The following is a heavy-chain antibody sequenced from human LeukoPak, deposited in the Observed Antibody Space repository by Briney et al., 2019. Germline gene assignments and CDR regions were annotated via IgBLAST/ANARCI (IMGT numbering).Heavy chain of an antibody. D-gene: IGHD2/OR15-2a*01. CDR1: GYTFTDYY. J-gene: IGHJ4*02. V-gene: IGHV1-69-2*01. CDR3: ATDREIDPRGVDY. Sequence: ASVKVSCKVSGYTFTDYYMHWVQQAPGKGLEWMGLVDPEDGETIYAEKFQGRVTITADTSTDTAYMELSSLRSEDTAAYYCATDREIDPRGVDYWGQGTLVTVSS. CDR2: VDPEDGET.